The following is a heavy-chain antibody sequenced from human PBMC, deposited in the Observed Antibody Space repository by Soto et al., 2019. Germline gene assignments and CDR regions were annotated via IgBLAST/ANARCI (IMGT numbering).Heavy chain of an antibody. Sequence: KPSETVSLTCNVSGGPIKTGDYYWNWIRQPPGKGLEWIGYVFYSGATNYSPSLKSRAAISMDTSKNQFSLSLTSVTAADTAVYYCARAGFSYGHLLFWGQGIRVTVSS. CDR2: VFYSGAT. V-gene: IGHV4-30-4*01. J-gene: IGHJ4*02. CDR1: GGPIKTGDYY. CDR3: ARAGFSYGHLLF. D-gene: IGHD3-10*01.